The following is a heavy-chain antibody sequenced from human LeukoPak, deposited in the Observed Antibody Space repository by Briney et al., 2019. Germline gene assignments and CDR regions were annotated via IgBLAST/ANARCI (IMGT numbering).Heavy chain of an antibody. J-gene: IGHJ4*02. CDR3: ATAHPAEVGAPEFDY. CDR2: FDPEDGET. D-gene: IGHD1-26*01. V-gene: IGHV1-24*01. Sequence: ASVKVSCKVSGYTLTELSMHWVRQAPGKGLEWMGGFDPEDGETIYAQKFQGKVTMTEDTSTDTAYMELSSLRSEDTAAYYCATAHPAEVGAPEFDYWGQGTLVTVSS. CDR1: GYTLTELS.